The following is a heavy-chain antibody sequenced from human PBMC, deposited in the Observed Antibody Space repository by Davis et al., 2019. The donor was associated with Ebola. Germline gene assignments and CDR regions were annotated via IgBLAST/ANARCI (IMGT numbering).Heavy chain of an antibody. J-gene: IGHJ4*02. CDR1: GFTFDDYA. D-gene: IGHD1-1*01. CDR2: ISSSVDKT. V-gene: IGHV3-23*01. Sequence: PGGSLRLSCAASGFTFDDYAMHWVRQAPGKGLEWVAGISSSVDKTYYADSVKGRFTISRDNSKNTLFLQMRRLRAEDSALYYCAKGVKTILAGDYFDYWGQGSLVTVSS. CDR3: AKGVKTILAGDYFDY.